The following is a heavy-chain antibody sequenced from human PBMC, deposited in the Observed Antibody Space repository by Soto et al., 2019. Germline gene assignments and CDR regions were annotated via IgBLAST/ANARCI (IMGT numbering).Heavy chain of an antibody. Sequence: QVQLVQSGSEVKKPGASVRVSCEASGYSFTSDNINWVRQAPGQGLEWVGWMNPYSGRSGCGQKFQGRVTLTRDTSKNTAYMDLTNLRFDDTAVYYCARGQDYFDTSGYNDYWGRGTLITVSS. V-gene: IGHV1-8*01. J-gene: IGHJ4*02. D-gene: IGHD3-22*01. CDR3: ARGQDYFDTSGYNDY. CDR2: MNPYSGRS. CDR1: GYSFTSDN.